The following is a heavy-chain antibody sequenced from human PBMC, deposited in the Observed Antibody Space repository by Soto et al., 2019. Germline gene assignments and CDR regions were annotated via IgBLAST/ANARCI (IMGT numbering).Heavy chain of an antibody. Sequence: PGGSLRLSCAASGFTFSSYSMNWVRQAPGKGLEWVSSISSSSSYIYYADSVKGRFTISRDNAKNSLYLQMNSLRAEDTAVYYCARDFGLREYYDSSGYPAHNWFDPWGQGTLVTVSS. CDR1: GFTFSSYS. CDR3: ARDFGLREYYDSSGYPAHNWFDP. J-gene: IGHJ5*02. D-gene: IGHD3-22*01. CDR2: ISSSSSYI. V-gene: IGHV3-21*01.